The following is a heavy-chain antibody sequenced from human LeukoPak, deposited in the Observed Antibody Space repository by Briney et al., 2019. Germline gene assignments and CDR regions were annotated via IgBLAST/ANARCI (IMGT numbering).Heavy chain of an antibody. J-gene: IGHJ4*02. CDR3: AKDRGGSGSYYPPTEYYFDY. CDR2: ISGSGAST. D-gene: IGHD3-10*01. Sequence: PGGSLRLSCAASGFNFSSYDMSWVRQAPGRGLECVSAISGSGASTYYADSVKGRFTISRDNSKNTLYLQMNSLRAEDTAVYYCAKDRGGSGSYYPPTEYYFDYWGQGTLVTVSS. CDR1: GFNFSSYD. V-gene: IGHV3-23*01.